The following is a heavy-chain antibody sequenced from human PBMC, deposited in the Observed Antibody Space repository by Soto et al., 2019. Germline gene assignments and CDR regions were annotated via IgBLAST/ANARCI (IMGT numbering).Heavy chain of an antibody. V-gene: IGHV3-48*02. J-gene: IGHJ4*02. CDR3: ARDPSNFGVDMPFDY. CDR1: GFTFSSYS. D-gene: IGHD3-3*01. CDR2: ISSSSSTI. Sequence: HPGGSLRLSCAASGFTFSSYSMNWVRQAPGKGLEWVSYISSSSSTIYYADSVKGRFTISRDNAKNSLYLQMNSLRDEDTAVYYCARDPSNFGVDMPFDYWGQGTLVTVSS.